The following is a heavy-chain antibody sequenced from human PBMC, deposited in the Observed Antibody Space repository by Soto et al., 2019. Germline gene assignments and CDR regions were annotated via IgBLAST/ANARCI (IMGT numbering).Heavy chain of an antibody. CDR1: GDSFCIYA. V-gene: IGHV1-69*13. CDR2: IIPIFGTA. Sequence: PVEVPCKASGDSFCIYAISWVRQAPGQGLEWMGGIIPIFGTANYAQKFQGRVTITADESTSTAYMELSSLRPEDTAVYYCARGSGGVDTAMAHHPNWFDPWGEGTLVTV. J-gene: IGHJ5*02. D-gene: IGHD5-18*01. CDR3: ARGSGGVDTAMAHHPNWFDP.